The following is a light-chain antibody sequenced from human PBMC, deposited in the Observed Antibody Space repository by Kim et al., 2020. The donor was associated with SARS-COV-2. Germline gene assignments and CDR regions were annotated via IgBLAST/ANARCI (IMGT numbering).Light chain of an antibody. V-gene: IGLV3-19*01. CDR1: SLRSYY. CDR3: QSRDSSDKVV. J-gene: IGLJ2*01. Sequence: SSELTQDPAVSVALGQTVSITCQGDSLRSYYASWNQQKPGQAPVLVIYGKNNRPSGIPDRFSGSSSGNTASLTITGAQAEDEADYYCQSRDSSDKVVFGGGTKLTVL. CDR2: GKN.